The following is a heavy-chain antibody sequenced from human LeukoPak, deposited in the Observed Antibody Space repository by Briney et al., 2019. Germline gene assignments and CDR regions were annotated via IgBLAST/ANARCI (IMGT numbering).Heavy chain of an antibody. D-gene: IGHD2/OR15-2a*01. CDR3: ARLNKSYYYGMDV. V-gene: IGHV4-59*08. CDR2: IYYSGST. J-gene: IGHJ6*02. CDR1: GGSFSSYY. Sequence: SETLSLTCTVSGGSFSSYYWSWIRQPPGKGLEWIGYIYYSGSTNYNPSLKSRVTISVDTSKNQFSLKLSSVTAADTAVYYCARLNKSYYYGMDVWGQGTTVTVSS.